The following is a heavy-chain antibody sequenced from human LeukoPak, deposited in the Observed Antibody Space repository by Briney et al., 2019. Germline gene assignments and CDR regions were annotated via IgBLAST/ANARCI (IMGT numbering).Heavy chain of an antibody. CDR2: ISSSGDTI. D-gene: IGHD4-11*01. J-gene: IGHJ4*02. CDR3: ARNHPSRNYGWPLFDY. Sequence: GGSLRLSCAVSGFTFSDYYLSWIRQAPGKGPEWLSYISSSGDTIYYGDSMKGRVTISRDNAKNSLYLQINSLRAEDTAVYFCARNHPSRNYGWPLFDYCGRGTLVTVSS. V-gene: IGHV3-11*01. CDR1: GFTFSDYY.